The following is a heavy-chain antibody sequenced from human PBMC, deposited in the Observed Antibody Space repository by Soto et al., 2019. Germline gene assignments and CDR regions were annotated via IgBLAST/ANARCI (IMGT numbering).Heavy chain of an antibody. CDR3: VKDESINWYSGHFRH. Sequence: SLRLSCAASGFTFDDYAMHRVRQVPGKGLEWVSGINWNSGSIGYADSVKGRFAISRDNAKNSLHLQMNSLRAEDTAFYYCVKDESINWYSGHFRHWGQGTLVTVSS. D-gene: IGHD6-13*01. CDR1: GFTFDDYA. CDR2: INWNSGSI. J-gene: IGHJ1*01. V-gene: IGHV3-9*01.